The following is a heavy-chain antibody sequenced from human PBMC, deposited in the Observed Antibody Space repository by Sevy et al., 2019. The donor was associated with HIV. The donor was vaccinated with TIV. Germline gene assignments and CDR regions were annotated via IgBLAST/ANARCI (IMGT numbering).Heavy chain of an antibody. CDR1: GFTFSKYS. V-gene: IGHV3-23*01. D-gene: IGHD2-2*01. Sequence: GESLKISCAASGFTFSKYSMSWVRQPPGKGLEWVSTLCFGCGEINYADSVKGRFTISRDNSKSSVYLQMNNLRPEDTAVYYCAREGCSKPHDYWGQGTLVTVSS. CDR2: LCFGCGEI. CDR3: AREGCSKPHDY. J-gene: IGHJ4*02.